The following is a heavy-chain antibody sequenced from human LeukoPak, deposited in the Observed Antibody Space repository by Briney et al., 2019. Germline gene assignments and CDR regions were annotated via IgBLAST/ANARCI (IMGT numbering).Heavy chain of an antibody. CDR3: ARGRYLVGYSGFGFDY. Sequence: SETLSLTCTVSGGSISNYYWSWIRQPPGEGLEWIGYIYYSGSTNYNPSLKSRVTISVDTSKNQFSLKLSSVTAADTAVYYCARGRYLVGYSGFGFDYWGQGTLVTVSS. CDR1: GGSISNYY. V-gene: IGHV4-59*12. D-gene: IGHD5-12*01. CDR2: IYYSGST. J-gene: IGHJ4*02.